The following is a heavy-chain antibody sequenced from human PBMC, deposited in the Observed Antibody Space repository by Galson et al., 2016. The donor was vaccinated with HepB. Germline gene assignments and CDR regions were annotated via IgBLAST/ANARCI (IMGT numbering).Heavy chain of an antibody. D-gene: IGHD3-3*01. V-gene: IGHV2-5*02. CDR2: IYWDNGK. CDR3: AHSRPDVLRFNWFDP. Sequence: LVKPTQTLTLTCPFSGFSLSTPGVGVGWVRQPPGKALEWLANIYWDNGKRYNPSLRSRITLNKDTSKNEVVLTLANMDPADTATYFCAHSRPDVLRFNWFDPWGQGTLVTVSS. J-gene: IGHJ5*02. CDR1: GFSLSTPGVG.